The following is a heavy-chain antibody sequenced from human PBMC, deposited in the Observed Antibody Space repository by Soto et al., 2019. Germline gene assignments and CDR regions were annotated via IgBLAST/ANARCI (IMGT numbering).Heavy chain of an antibody. Sequence: SETLSLTCTVSGGSISSSNYYWGWIRQPPGKGLEWIGSIYYSGSTYYNPSLKSRVTISVDTSKNQFSLRLSSVTAADTAVYYCARGQSLSLAAAGTTHFDYWGQGTLVTVSS. CDR2: IYYSGST. J-gene: IGHJ4*02. D-gene: IGHD6-13*01. CDR3: ARGQSLSLAAAGTTHFDY. CDR1: GGSISSSNYY. V-gene: IGHV4-39*01.